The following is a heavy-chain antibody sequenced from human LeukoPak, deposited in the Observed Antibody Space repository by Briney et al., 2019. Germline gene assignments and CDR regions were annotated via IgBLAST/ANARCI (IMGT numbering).Heavy chain of an antibody. D-gene: IGHD3-16*01. V-gene: IGHV4-59*01. CDR1: GGSISSYY. CDR3: ARVKGGWFDP. J-gene: IGHJ5*02. Sequence: PSETLSLTCTVSGGSISSYYWSWVRQPPGKGLEWIGYIYYSGSTNYNPSLKSRVTISVDTSKNQFSLKLSSVTAADTAVYYCARVKGGWFDPGGQGTLVTVSS. CDR2: IYYSGST.